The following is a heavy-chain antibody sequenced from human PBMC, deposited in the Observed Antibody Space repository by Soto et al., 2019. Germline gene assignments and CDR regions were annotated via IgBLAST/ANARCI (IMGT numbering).Heavy chain of an antibody. CDR1: GFSLSTSGMC. Sequence: ESGPTLVNPTQTLALTCTFSGFSLSTSGMCVSWIRQPPGKALEWLALIDWDDDKYYSTSLKTRLTISKDTSKNQVVLTMTNMDPVDTATYYCARIPIAAAGHYYYGMDVWGQGTTVTVSS. V-gene: IGHV2-70*01. J-gene: IGHJ6*02. CDR3: ARIPIAAAGHYYYGMDV. D-gene: IGHD6-13*01. CDR2: IDWDDDK.